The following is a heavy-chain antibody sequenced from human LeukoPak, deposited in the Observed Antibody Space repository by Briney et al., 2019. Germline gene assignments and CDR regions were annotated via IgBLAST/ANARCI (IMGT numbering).Heavy chain of an antibody. CDR1: GYSISSGYY. V-gene: IGHV4-38-2*01. CDR2: IYHSAST. Sequence: PSETLSLTCAVSGYSISSGYYWGWSRPPPGKGPGWGGNIYHSASTYYNPSLKSPVTIAEDTSKNQSSLKLTSVTAADTAAYYCAGGAQPFDNWGQGTLVTVSS. J-gene: IGHJ4*02. D-gene: IGHD1-1*01. CDR3: AGGAQPFDN.